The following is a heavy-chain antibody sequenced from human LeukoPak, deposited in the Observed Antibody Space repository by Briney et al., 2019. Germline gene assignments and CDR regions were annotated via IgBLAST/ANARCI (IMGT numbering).Heavy chain of an antibody. D-gene: IGHD1-1*01. CDR2: ISSSGSTI. Sequence: GGSLRLSCAASGFTFFSYEMNWVRQAPGKGLEWVSYISSSGSTIYYADSGKGRFTISRDNAKNSLYLQMTSLRAEDTAVYYCARGGTTFEHWGQGTLVTVSS. CDR3: ARGGTTFEH. CDR1: GFTFFSYE. J-gene: IGHJ4*02. V-gene: IGHV3-48*03.